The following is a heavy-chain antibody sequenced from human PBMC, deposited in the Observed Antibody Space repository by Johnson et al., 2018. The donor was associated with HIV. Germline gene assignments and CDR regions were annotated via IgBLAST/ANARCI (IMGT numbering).Heavy chain of an antibody. CDR1: GFTINNHW. CDR2: SRFDGADT. J-gene: IGHJ3*01. CDR3: VRELGAFDL. Sequence: VQLVESGGGLVQPGGSLRLSCAASGFTINNHWMHWVRQAPGKGLVWVSGSRFDGADTTYEDSVQGRFTISRDNARNTLCLQMNSLRADDTAVYYCVRELGAFDLWGQGTVVTVSS. V-gene: IGHV3-74*03.